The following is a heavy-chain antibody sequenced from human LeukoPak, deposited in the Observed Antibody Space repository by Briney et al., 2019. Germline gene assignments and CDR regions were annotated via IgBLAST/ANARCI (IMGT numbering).Heavy chain of an antibody. CDR1: GYTFTSYY. Sequence: DSVKVSCKASGYTFTSYYMHWVRQAPGQGLEWMGIISTSGGNTGYAQKFQGRIIMTRDTSTSTVYLDLSSLRSDDTAVYYCARVWVGATKAGYGYWGQGTLVTVSS. V-gene: IGHV1-46*01. CDR2: ISTSGGNT. J-gene: IGHJ4*02. CDR3: ARVWVGATKAGYGY. D-gene: IGHD1-26*01.